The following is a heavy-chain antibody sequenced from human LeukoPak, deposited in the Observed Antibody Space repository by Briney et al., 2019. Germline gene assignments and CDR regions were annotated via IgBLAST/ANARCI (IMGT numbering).Heavy chain of an antibody. J-gene: IGHJ4*02. D-gene: IGHD1-26*01. Sequence: SETLSLTCAVSGGSISSSNWWGWVRQPPGKGLEWIGEIYHSGSTNYNPSLKSRVTISVDTSKNQFSLKLSSVTAADTAVYYCARHGRVGATVYWGQGTLVTVSS. CDR3: ARHGRVGATVY. V-gene: IGHV4-4*02. CDR1: GGSISSSNW. CDR2: IYHSGST.